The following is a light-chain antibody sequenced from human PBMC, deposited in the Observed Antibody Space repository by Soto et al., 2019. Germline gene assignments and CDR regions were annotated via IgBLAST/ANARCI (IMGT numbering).Light chain of an antibody. CDR3: QHYNSYSEA. CDR2: AAS. CDR1: QGISHY. V-gene: IGKV1-9*01. Sequence: DIQLTQSPAFLSASVGDRVTITCRASQGISHYLAWYQQKPGKAPKLLIYAASTLQSGVPSRFSGSGSGTEFTLTISSLQPDDFATYYCQHYNSYSEAFGQGTKVDIK. J-gene: IGKJ1*01.